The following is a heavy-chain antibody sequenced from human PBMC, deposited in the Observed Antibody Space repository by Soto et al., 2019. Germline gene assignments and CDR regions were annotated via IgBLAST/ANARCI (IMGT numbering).Heavy chain of an antibody. D-gene: IGHD4-4*01. CDR1: GFTFSNYG. J-gene: IGHJ4*02. V-gene: IGHV3-30*18. CDR2: ISYDGRNK. CDR3: AKASSKSPDLYYFDS. Sequence: QVQLVESGGGVVQPGRSLRLSCAASGFTFSNYGMHWVRQTPGKGLEWVAVISYDGRNKYYADSVKGRFTISRDNSKNTLYLEMNSLRAEDTAVYYCAKASSKSPDLYYFDSWGQGTRVTVSS.